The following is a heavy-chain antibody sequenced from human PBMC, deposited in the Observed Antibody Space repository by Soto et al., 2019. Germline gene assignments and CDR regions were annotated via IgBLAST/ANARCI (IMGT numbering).Heavy chain of an antibody. CDR3: AWAWGGYFDY. V-gene: IGHV4-31*03. Sequence: QVQLQESGPGLVKPSQTLSLTCTVSGGSISSGGYYWSWIRQHPGKGLEWIGYIYYSRSTHYNPSLKGGVTISVNTSKKQFSVKVGSVAAADTAVYLWAWAWGGYFDYWGQGTLVTVSS. CDR1: GGSISSGGYY. CDR2: IYYSRST. D-gene: IGHD3-16*01. J-gene: IGHJ4*02.